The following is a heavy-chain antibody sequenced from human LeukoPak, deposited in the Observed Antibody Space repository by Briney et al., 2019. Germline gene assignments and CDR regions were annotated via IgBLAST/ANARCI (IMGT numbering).Heavy chain of an antibody. CDR3: GRDVSDTVVVITHNFDF. D-gene: IGHD3-22*01. CDR1: GFTFNSYG. Sequence: GGSLRLSCAASGFTFNSYGMHWVRRAPGKGLEWVAFIRHEGTNKYYADSVKGRFTISRDNSKNTLFLQMSSLRVEDTAVYYCGRDVSDTVVVITHNFDFWGQGTLVTVSS. CDR2: IRHEGTNK. V-gene: IGHV3-30*02. J-gene: IGHJ4*02.